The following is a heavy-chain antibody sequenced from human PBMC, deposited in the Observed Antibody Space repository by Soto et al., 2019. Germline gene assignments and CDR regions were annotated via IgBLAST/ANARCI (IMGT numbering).Heavy chain of an antibody. CDR3: AKDSPPGKATVTTIHY. CDR2: ISGSGGST. J-gene: IGHJ4*02. V-gene: IGHV3-23*01. CDR1: GFTFSSYA. Sequence: GGSLRLSCAASGFTFSSYAMSWVRQAPGKGLEWVSAISGSGGSTYYADSVKGRFTISRDNSKNTLYLQMNSLRAEDTAVYYCAKDSPPGKATVTTIHYWGQGTLVTVSS. D-gene: IGHD4-17*01.